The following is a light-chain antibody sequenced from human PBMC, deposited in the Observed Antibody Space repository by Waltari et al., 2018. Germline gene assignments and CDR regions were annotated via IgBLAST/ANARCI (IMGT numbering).Light chain of an antibody. J-gene: IGLJ3*02. Sequence: SYEVTQPPSLSVSPGQTARITCSGDALPKQYAYWYQQRSGQAPLLIIYKDTERASGIPERFSGSTSGTTVTLIINGVRAEDEADYYCQSADSAGSYRVFGGGTRLTVL. V-gene: IGLV3-25*03. CDR3: QSADSAGSYRV. CDR2: KDT. CDR1: ALPKQY.